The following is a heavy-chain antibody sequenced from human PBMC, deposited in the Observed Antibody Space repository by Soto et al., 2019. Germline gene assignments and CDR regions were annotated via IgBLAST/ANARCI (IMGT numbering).Heavy chain of an antibody. CDR2: ISGSGGST. CDR3: AKPHTRAVVPAVIHY. J-gene: IGHJ4*02. V-gene: IGHV3-23*01. Sequence: EVQLLESGGGLVQPGGSLRLSCAASGFTFSSYAMSWVRQAPGKGLEWVSAISGSGGSTYYADSVKGRFTISRDNFKNTLYLQMNSLRAEDTALYYCAKPHTRAVVPAVIHYWGQGTLVTVSS. D-gene: IGHD2-2*01. CDR1: GFTFSSYA.